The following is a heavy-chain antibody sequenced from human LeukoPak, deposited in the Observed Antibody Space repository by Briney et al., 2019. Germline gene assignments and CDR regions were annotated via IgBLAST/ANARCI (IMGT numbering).Heavy chain of an antibody. Sequence: GASVKVYCKASGYTFTGYYMHWVRQAPGQGLEWMGWINPNSGGTNYAQKFQGRVTMTRDTSISTAYMELSRLRSDDTAVYYCASWGVTTVTSRGVFDYWGQGTLVPVSS. V-gene: IGHV1-2*02. J-gene: IGHJ4*02. CDR2: INPNSGGT. CDR3: ASWGVTTVTSRGVFDY. D-gene: IGHD4-17*01. CDR1: GYTFTGYY.